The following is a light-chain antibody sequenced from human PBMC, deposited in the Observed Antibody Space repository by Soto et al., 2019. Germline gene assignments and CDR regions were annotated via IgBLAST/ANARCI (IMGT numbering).Light chain of an antibody. CDR1: QSVSSSY. V-gene: IGKV3-20*01. Sequence: EIGFTHSPWPPPVSPGAGTTLSCTASQSVSSSYLAWYQQNPGQAPRLLIYGASSRATGIPDRFSGSGSGTDFTLTISRLEPEDFAVYYCQQYGSSTKWTFGQGTKVDIK. CDR3: QQYGSSTKWT. J-gene: IGKJ1*01. CDR2: GAS.